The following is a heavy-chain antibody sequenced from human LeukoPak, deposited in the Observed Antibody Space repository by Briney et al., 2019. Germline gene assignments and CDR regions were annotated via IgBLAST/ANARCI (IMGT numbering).Heavy chain of an antibody. J-gene: IGHJ4*02. D-gene: IGHD3-10*01. CDR2: IYPDDSDT. V-gene: IGHV5-51*01. Sequence: GASLQISCKASGSIFTNYWIGWVRPLPGKGLEWMGIIYPDDSDTRYRPSFQGQVTISADKSISTAYLQWSSLKASDTAMYYCARHVGGSYYNGQDDNWGQGTLVTVSS. CDR1: GSIFTNYW. CDR3: ARHVGGSYYNGQDDN.